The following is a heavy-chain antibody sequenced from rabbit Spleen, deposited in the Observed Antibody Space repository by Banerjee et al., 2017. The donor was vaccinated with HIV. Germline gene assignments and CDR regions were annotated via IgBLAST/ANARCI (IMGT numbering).Heavy chain of an antibody. J-gene: IGHJ2*01. Sequence: QEQLVESGGGLVQPGGSLKLSCTVSGFSFSSSYWICWVRQAPGKGLEWIACIYAATGGNRNYATWAKGRFTISKASSTTVTLQMTSLTAADTATYFCATTYGIGDNTYYQLWGPGTLVTVS. CDR3: ATTYGIGDNTYYQL. D-gene: IGHD1-1*01. CDR2: IYAATGGNR. CDR1: GFSFSSSYW. V-gene: IGHV1S45*01.